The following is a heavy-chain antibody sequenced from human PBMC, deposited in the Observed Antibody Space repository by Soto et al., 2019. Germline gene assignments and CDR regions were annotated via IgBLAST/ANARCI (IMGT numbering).Heavy chain of an antibody. CDR2: INHSGST. V-gene: IGHV4-34*01. Sequence: PSETLSLTCAVYGGSFSGYYWSWIRQPPGKGLEWIGEINHSGSTNYNPSLKSRVTISVDTSKNQFSLKLSSVTAADTAVYYCAREDATIFTGMDVWGQGTTVTVSS. D-gene: IGHD3-3*01. CDR1: GGSFSGYY. CDR3: AREDATIFTGMDV. J-gene: IGHJ6*02.